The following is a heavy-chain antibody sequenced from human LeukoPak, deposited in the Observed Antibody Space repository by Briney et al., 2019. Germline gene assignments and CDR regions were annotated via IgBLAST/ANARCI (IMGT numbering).Heavy chain of an antibody. CDR1: GYTFTSYY. CDR3: ARAGGYYYDSSPAWEFDP. Sequence: GASVKVSCKASGYTFTSYYMHWVRQAPGQGLEWMGIINPSGGSTSYAQKFQGRVTMTRDTSTSTVYMELSSLRSEDTAVYYCARAGGYYYDSSPAWEFDPWGQGTLVAVSS. D-gene: IGHD3-22*01. J-gene: IGHJ5*02. CDR2: INPSGGST. V-gene: IGHV1-46*01.